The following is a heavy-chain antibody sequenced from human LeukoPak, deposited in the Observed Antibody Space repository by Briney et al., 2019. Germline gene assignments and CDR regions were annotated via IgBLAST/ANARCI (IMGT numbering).Heavy chain of an antibody. CDR1: GLTFSTHS. V-gene: IGHV3-21*01. D-gene: IGHD6-13*01. Sequence: PGGSLRLSCAASGLTFSTHSMNWVRQAPGKGLEWVASISGDSNYIYDADSVKGRFTISRDNAKKSLYLQMNSLRAEDTAVYYCARGGYTYDRAFDIWGQGTMDTVSS. CDR2: ISGDSNYI. CDR3: ARGGYTYDRAFDI. J-gene: IGHJ3*02.